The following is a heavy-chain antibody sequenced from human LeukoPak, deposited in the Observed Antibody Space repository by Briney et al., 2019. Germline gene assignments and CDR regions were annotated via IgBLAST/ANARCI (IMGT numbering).Heavy chain of an antibody. D-gene: IGHD6-13*01. CDR1: GFTFSSYW. CDR3: TRGQQLVGD. J-gene: IGHJ4*02. Sequence: GGSLRLSCAASGFTFSSYWMHWFRQAPGKGLVWVSRINPDGGSTAYADSVKGRFTISRDNAKNTLYLQMNSLRVEDTAVYYCTRGQQLVGDWGQGTLVTVSS. V-gene: IGHV3-74*01. CDR2: INPDGGST.